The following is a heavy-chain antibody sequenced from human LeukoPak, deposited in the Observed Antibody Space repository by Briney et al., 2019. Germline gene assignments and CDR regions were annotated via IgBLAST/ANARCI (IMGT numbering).Heavy chain of an antibody. V-gene: IGHV3-74*01. CDR3: ARDASPGYFDL. D-gene: IGHD2-15*01. CDR2: ITNDGSAT. CDR1: GSTFSNYW. Sequence: GGSLRLSCAVSGSTFSNYWMHWVRQGPGKGLAWVSRITNDGSATGYADSVKGRFTISRDNAKNTLYLHMDSLSPEDTAVYYCARDASPGYFDLWGRGTLVTVSS. J-gene: IGHJ2*01.